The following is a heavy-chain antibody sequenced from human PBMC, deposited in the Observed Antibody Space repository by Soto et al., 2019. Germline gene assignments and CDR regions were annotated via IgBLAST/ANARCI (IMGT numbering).Heavy chain of an antibody. CDR2: IYHTGTT. V-gene: IGHV4-4*02. D-gene: IGHD3-10*01. CDR1: GGSLSSTHW. J-gene: IGHJ5*02. Sequence: QVQLQESGPGLVKPSGTLSLTCAVSGGSLSSTHWWSWVRQPPRKGLEWIGEIYHTGTTNYNPSLQSRVTISVDKSNNQFSLNLSSVTAADTAVHYCARDPYYYDSGDKGGFDHWGQGTLVTVSS. CDR3: ARDPYYYDSGDKGGFDH.